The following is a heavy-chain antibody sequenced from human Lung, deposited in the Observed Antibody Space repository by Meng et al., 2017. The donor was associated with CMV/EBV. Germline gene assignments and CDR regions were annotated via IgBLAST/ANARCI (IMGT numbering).Heavy chain of an antibody. Sequence: SXTLSLXCTVSGASISANYWSWSRQPPGKGLEYIGSISYTGYIEYNPSLKGRVAISLDTSKNQFSLKLASVTAADTAMYYCAGPDDMGSSPHDPFDIWGQGXMVTVSS. J-gene: IGHJ3*02. V-gene: IGHV4-59*01. CDR1: GASISANY. CDR2: ISYTGYI. CDR3: AGPDDMGSSPHDPFDI. D-gene: IGHD1-1*01.